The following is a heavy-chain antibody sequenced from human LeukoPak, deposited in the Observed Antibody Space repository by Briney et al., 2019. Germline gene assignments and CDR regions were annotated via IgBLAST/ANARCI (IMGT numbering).Heavy chain of an antibody. Sequence: ASVKVSCKASGYTFTGYYMHWVRQAPGQGLDWLGWINPNSGGTNYAQKFQGRVTMTRDTSISTAYMELSRLRSDDTAVYYCARDQQWRLSNWFDPWGRGTLVTVSS. V-gene: IGHV1-2*02. CDR3: ARDQQWRLSNWFDP. CDR2: INPNSGGT. D-gene: IGHD6-19*01. J-gene: IGHJ5*02. CDR1: GYTFTGYY.